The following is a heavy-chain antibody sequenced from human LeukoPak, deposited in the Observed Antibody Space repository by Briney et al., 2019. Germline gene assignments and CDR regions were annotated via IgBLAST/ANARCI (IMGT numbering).Heavy chain of an antibody. CDR1: GVIFSSYT. J-gene: IGHJ4*02. CDR3: ATHSGYAPPY. CDR2: ISRSSSTI. V-gene: IGHV3-48*01. D-gene: IGHD5-12*01. Sequence: GGSLRLSCAASGVIFSSYTMNWVRQAPGQGLEWVSYISRSSSTIYYADSVKVRFTISRDNAKSSLYLQMNSLTTEYTAVYYCATHSGYAPPYWGQGTLVTVSS.